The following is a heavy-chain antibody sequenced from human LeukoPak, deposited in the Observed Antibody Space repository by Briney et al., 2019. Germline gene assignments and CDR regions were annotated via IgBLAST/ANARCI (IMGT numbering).Heavy chain of an antibody. CDR1: GITLSNYG. J-gene: IGHJ4*02. D-gene: IGHD3-22*01. CDR3: AKRGVVIRVILVGFHKEANYFDS. V-gene: IGHV3-23*01. Sequence: GGSLRLSCAVSGITLSNYGMSWVRQAPGKGLEWVAGISDSGGRTNYADSVKGRFTISRDNRKNTLYLQMNSLGAEDTAVYFCAKRGVVIRVILVGFHKEANYFDSWGQGALVTVSS. CDR2: ISDSGGRT.